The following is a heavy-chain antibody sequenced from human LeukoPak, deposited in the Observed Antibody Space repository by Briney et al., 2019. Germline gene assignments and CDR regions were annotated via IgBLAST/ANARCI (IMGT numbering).Heavy chain of an antibody. J-gene: IGHJ6*02. CDR2: ISSSGSTI. CDR3: ARYCSSTSCFLYGMDV. D-gene: IGHD2-2*01. CDR1: GFTFSSYS. Sequence: PGGSLRLSCAVSGFTFSSYSMNWVRQAPGKGLEWVSYISSSGSTIYYADSVKGRFTISRDNAKNSLYLQMNSLRAEDTAVYYCARYCSSTSCFLYGMDVWGQGTTVTVSS. V-gene: IGHV3-48*04.